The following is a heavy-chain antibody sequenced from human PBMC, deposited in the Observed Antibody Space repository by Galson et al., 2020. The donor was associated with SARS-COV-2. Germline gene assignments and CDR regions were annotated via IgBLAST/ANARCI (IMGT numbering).Heavy chain of an antibody. D-gene: IGHD4-4*01. Sequence: SQTLSLTCTVSGGSISSSNSYWGWIRQPPGKGLEWIGSIYYSGSTDYNPSLESRVTISVDTSKNQFSLKLTSVNAADTAVYYCAKGAATIYYFAYWGQGTLVTVSS. CDR1: GGSISSSNSY. V-gene: IGHV4-39*07. CDR3: AKGAATIYYFAY. CDR2: IYYSGST. J-gene: IGHJ4*02.